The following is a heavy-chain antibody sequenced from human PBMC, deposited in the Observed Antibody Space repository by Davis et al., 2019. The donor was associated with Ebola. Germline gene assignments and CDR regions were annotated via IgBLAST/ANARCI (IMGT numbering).Heavy chain of an antibody. D-gene: IGHD6-19*01. CDR2: IRSKANSYAT. J-gene: IGHJ4*02. CDR1: GFTFSGSA. V-gene: IGHV3-73*01. Sequence: GESLKIPCAASGFTFSGSAMHWVRQASGKGLEWVGRIRSKANSYATAYAASVKGRFTISRDDSKNTAYLQMNSLKTEDTAVYYCTSEGGGSSGWYRVEGGDYWGQGTLVTVSS. CDR3: TSEGGGSSGWYRVEGGDY.